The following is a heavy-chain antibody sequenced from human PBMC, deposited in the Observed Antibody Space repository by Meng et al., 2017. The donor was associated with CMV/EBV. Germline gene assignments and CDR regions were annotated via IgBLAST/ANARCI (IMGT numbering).Heavy chain of an antibody. D-gene: IGHD2-8*01. Sequence: GESLKISCVASGFNSNAYWMTWVRQVPGKALEWVANIKQDGTEKYYVPSVKGRFIISRDNAKSSLYLQMNDLRVEDTAVYYCATTTNGCFDNWGQGALVTVSS. J-gene: IGHJ4*02. CDR3: ATTTNGCFDN. CDR1: GFNSNAYW. V-gene: IGHV3-7*01. CDR2: IKQDGTEK.